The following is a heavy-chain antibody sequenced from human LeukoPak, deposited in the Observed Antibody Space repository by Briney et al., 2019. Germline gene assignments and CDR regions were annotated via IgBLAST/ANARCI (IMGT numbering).Heavy chain of an antibody. CDR3: AIAIVVVDAFDI. D-gene: IGHD2-21*01. Sequence: GGSLRLSCAASGFTVSSNYMSWVRQAPGKGLEWVAVISYDGSNKYYADSVKGRFTISRDNSKNTLYLQMNSLRAEDTAVYYCAIAIVVVDAFDIWGQGTMVTVSS. J-gene: IGHJ3*02. V-gene: IGHV3-30*03. CDR2: ISYDGSNK. CDR1: GFTVSSNY.